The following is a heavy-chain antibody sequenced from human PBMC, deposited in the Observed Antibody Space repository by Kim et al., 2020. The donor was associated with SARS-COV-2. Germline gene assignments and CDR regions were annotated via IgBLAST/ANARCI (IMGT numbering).Heavy chain of an antibody. CDR2: IIPISTRP. D-gene: IGHD3-10*01. V-gene: IGHV1-69*13. J-gene: IGHJ5*01. Sequence: SVKVSCKASGGSFTTYAISWVRQAPGQGLEWMGGIIPISTRPIYAQRFQDRVTMIADESTSTAYMALRSRRSEDTAMYYCATYYFGSGTLYIASGFHSW. CDR3: ATYYFGSGTLYIASGFHS. CDR1: GGSFTTYA.